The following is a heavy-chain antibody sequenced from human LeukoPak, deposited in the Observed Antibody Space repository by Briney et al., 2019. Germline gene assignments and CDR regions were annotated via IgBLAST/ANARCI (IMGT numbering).Heavy chain of an antibody. CDR3: ARIGRPEYGGSAVDY. J-gene: IGHJ4*02. CDR1: GGTLSNYA. Sequence: ASVKVSCKASGGTLSNYAISWVRQAPGHGLEWMGGIIPIFGTTNYVEKFQDRVTITADESTSTVYMELSSLTSEDTAVYYCARIGRPEYGGSAVDYWGQGTLVTVSS. D-gene: IGHD3-10*01. V-gene: IGHV1-69*13. CDR2: IIPIFGTT.